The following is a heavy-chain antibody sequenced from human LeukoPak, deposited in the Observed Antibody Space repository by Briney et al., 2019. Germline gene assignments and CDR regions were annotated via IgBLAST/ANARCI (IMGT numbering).Heavy chain of an antibody. D-gene: IGHD5-12*01. CDR3: ARQGDIVATANWFDP. CDR2: IYYSGST. Sequence: SETLSLTCTVSGGSISSSSYYWGWIRQPPGKGLEWIGSIYYSGSTYYNPSLKSRVTISVDTSKNQFSLKLSSVTAADTAVYYCARQGDIVATANWFDPWGQGTLVTVSS. V-gene: IGHV4-39*01. CDR1: GGSISSSSYY. J-gene: IGHJ5*02.